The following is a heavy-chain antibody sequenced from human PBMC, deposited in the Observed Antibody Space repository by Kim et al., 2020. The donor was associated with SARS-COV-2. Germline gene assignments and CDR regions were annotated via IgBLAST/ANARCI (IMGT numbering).Heavy chain of an antibody. CDR3: ARPAGGSYYSPFDY. Sequence: GGSLRLSCAASGFTFSSYAMHWVRQAPGKGLEWVAVISYDGSNKYYVDSVKDRFTISRDNSKNTLYLQMNSLRAEDTAVYYCARPAGGSYYSPFDYWGQGTLVTVSS. D-gene: IGHD1-26*01. CDR2: ISYDGSNK. J-gene: IGHJ4*02. CDR1: GFTFSSYA. V-gene: IGHV3-30*04.